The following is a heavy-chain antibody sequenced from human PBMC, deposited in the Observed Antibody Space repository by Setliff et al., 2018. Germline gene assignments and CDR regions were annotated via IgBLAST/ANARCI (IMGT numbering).Heavy chain of an antibody. CDR1: GGSFSGYY. V-gene: IGHV4-34*01. Sequence: ETLSLTCAVYGGSFSGYYWSWIRQPPGKGLEWIGEINHSGSTNYNPSLKSRVTISVDTSKNQFSLKLSSVTAADTAVYYCARGRIQLWKYYFDYWGQGTLVTVPQ. J-gene: IGHJ4*02. D-gene: IGHD5-18*01. CDR3: ARGRIQLWKYYFDY. CDR2: INHSGST.